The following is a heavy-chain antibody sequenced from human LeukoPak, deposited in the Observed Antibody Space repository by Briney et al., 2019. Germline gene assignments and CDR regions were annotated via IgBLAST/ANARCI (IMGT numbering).Heavy chain of an antibody. D-gene: IGHD3-22*01. CDR3: AGGFSSGYYAFDY. CDR2: IIPIFGTA. V-gene: IGHV1-69*13. CDR1: GGTFSSYA. Sequence: GASVKVSCKASGGTFSSYAISWVRQAPGQGLEWMGGIIPIFGTANYAQKFQGRVTITADESTSTAYMELSSLRSEDTAVYYRAGGFSSGYYAFDYWGQGTLVTVSS. J-gene: IGHJ4*02.